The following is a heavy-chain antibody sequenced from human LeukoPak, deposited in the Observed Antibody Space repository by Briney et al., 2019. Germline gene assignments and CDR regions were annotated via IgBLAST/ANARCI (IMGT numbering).Heavy chain of an antibody. CDR1: GGSISSYY. CDR2: IYYSGST. CDR3: ARASGMVAAAEDAFDI. Sequence: PSETLSLTCTVSGGSISSYYWSWIRQPPGKGLDWIGYIYYSGSTNYNPSLKSRVTISVDTSKNQFSLKLSSVTAADTAVYYCARASGMVAAAEDAFDIWGQGTMVTVSS. D-gene: IGHD6-13*01. V-gene: IGHV4-59*01. J-gene: IGHJ3*02.